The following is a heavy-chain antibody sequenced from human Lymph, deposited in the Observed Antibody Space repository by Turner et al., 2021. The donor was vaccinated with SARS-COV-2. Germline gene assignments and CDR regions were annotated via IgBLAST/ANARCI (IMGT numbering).Heavy chain of an antibody. CDR1: GFTFSTYA. J-gene: IGHJ6*02. D-gene: IGHD3-10*01. CDR2: ISYDGSNK. CDR3: ARYASGGYFYYGMDV. Sequence: QVQLVGSGGGVVQPGRSLRLSCAASGFTFSTYAIYWVRQAPGKWLEWVAVISYDGSNKYYADSVKGRFTISRDNSKNTLYLQMNSLRAEDTAVYYCARYASGGYFYYGMDVWGQGTTVTVSS. V-gene: IGHV3-30*04.